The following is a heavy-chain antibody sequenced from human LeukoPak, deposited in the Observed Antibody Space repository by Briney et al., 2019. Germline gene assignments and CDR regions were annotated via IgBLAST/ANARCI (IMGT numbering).Heavy chain of an antibody. CDR3: ARGRGYYDSSGYYAFDI. J-gene: IGHJ3*02. D-gene: IGHD3-22*01. CDR1: GGSFSGYY. Sequence: PSETLSLTCAVYGGSFSGYYWSWIRQPPGKGLEWIGEINHSGSTNYNPSLKSRVTISVDTSKNQFSLKLSSVTAADTAVYYCARGRGYYDSSGYYAFDIWGQGTMVTVSS. V-gene: IGHV4-34*01. CDR2: INHSGST.